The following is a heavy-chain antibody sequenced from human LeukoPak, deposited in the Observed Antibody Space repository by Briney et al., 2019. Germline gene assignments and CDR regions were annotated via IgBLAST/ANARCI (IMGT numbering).Heavy chain of an antibody. CDR1: GGSISSDY. CDR3: AGYYSNFDF. CDR2: IYYSGST. Sequence: PSETLSLTCTVSGGSISSDYWTWIRQSPGKGLEWIGYIYYSGSTNYNPSLKSRVTISADTSKNQFSLRLSSVTAADTAVYYCAGYYSNFDFWGQGTLVTVSS. V-gene: IGHV4-59*12. D-gene: IGHD4-11*01. J-gene: IGHJ4*02.